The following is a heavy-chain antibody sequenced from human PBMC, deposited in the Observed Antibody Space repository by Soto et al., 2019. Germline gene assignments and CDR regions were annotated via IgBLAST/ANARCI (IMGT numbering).Heavy chain of an antibody. Sequence: EVQVLQSGGGLVPPGGSLRLSCAGSGFTFINTGMSWVRQAPGQGLEWVSDITGNGDTTYYADSVKGRFTISRDNSKSTLYLQMNSLRAQDTAVYYCAKIDGYFDYWGQGTLVTVSS. CDR3: AKIDGYFDY. CDR2: ITGNGDTT. D-gene: IGHD3-22*01. V-gene: IGHV3-23*01. CDR1: GFTFINTG. J-gene: IGHJ4*02.